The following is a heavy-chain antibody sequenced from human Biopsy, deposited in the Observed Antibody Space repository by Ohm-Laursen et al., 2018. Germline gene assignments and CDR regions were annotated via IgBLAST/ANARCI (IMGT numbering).Heavy chain of an antibody. V-gene: IGHV1-69*06. CDR1: GVTFNSYA. J-gene: IGHJ6*02. Sequence: VKVSCKTSGVTFNSYAISWVRQAPGQGLEWMGGVMPIFGTANYAQKFQGRVTITADKSTSTAHLDLSSLRSEDTAVYYCATRVTPVTTLYYYAMDVWGQGTTVTVSS. CDR3: ATRVTPVTTLYYYAMDV. D-gene: IGHD4-17*01. CDR2: VMPIFGTA.